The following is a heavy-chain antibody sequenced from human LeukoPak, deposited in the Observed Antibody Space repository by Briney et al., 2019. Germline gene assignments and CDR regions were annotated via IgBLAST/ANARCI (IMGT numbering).Heavy chain of an antibody. CDR2: ISYDGSYK. J-gene: IGHJ4*02. D-gene: IGHD3-16*02. V-gene: IGHV3-30*03. CDR3: ARSGVGIDVWGSYRY. Sequence: GGSLRLSCAASGFTFSDYYMSWIRQAPGKGLEWVAVISYDGSYKYYADSVKGRFTISRDNSKNTLYLQMNSLRAEDTAVYYCARSGVGIDVWGSYRYWGQGTLVTVSS. CDR1: GFTFSDYY.